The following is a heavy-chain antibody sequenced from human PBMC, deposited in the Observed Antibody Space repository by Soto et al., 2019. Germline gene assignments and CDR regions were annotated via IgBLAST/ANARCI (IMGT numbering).Heavy chain of an antibody. CDR2: INHSGST. D-gene: IGHD2-15*01. CDR1: GGSFSGYY. Sequence: SETLSLTCAVYGGSFSGYYWSWIRQPPGKGLEWIGEINHSGSTNYNPSLKSRVTISVDTSKNRFSLKLSSVTAADTAVYYCARSLSGYCSGGSCYYYYYMDVWGKGTTVTVSS. V-gene: IGHV4-34*01. CDR3: ARSLSGYCSGGSCYYYYYMDV. J-gene: IGHJ6*03.